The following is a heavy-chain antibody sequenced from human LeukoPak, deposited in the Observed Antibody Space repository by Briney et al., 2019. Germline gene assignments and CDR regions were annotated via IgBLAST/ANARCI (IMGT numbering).Heavy chain of an antibody. CDR3: ARDIEAAGLFLDY. CDR2: MMYDGSEK. D-gene: IGHD6-13*01. CDR1: GFTFSSYW. Sequence: GGSLRLSCAASGFTFSSYWMSWVRQAAGKGLEWVANMMYDGSEKYYVDSVKGRFTISRDNAKNSLYLQMNSLRAEDTAVYYCARDIEAAGLFLDYWGQGTLVTVSS. V-gene: IGHV3-7*01. J-gene: IGHJ4*02.